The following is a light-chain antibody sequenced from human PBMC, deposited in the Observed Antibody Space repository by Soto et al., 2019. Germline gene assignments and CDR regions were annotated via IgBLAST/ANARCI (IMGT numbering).Light chain of an antibody. J-gene: IGKJ5*01. Sequence: EVVMTQSPAPLSVSPGERATLSCRASQTIGDKLAWYQQKPGQAPRLLISGASTRATAIPARFSGSGSGTDFTLSISSLQSEDFALYYCQQYNNWPITFGQGTRLEIK. CDR2: GAS. V-gene: IGKV3-15*01. CDR3: QQYNNWPIT. CDR1: QTIGDK.